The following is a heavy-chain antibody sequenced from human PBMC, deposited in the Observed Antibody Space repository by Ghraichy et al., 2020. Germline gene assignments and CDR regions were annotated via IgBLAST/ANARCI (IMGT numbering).Heavy chain of an antibody. J-gene: IGHJ4*02. CDR2: IYWDDDK. D-gene: IGHD2-15*01. CDR3: ARRLRYCGSGSCSKGDFDY. Sequence: SGPTLVKPTQTLTLTCTFSGFSVSTNGVGVGWIRQPPGKAPEWLALIYWDDDKRYSSSLKSRLTITRDTSKNQVVLTMTNMDPVDTATYYCARRLRYCGSGSCSKGDFDYWGQGTLVTVSS. V-gene: IGHV2-5*02. CDR1: GFSVSTNGVG.